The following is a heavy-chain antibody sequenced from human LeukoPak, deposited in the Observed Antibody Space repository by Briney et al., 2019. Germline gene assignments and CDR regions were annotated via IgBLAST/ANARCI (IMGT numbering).Heavy chain of an antibody. V-gene: IGHV3-23*01. Sequence: GGSLRLSCAASGFTFSSYAMSWVRQAPGKGLEWVSAISGSGGSTHYADSVKGRFTISRDNSKNTLYLQMNSLRAEDTAVYYCAKELEGGYSYGAVDYWGQGTLVTVSS. CDR3: AKELEGGYSYGAVDY. CDR2: ISGSGGST. CDR1: GFTFSSYA. D-gene: IGHD5-18*01. J-gene: IGHJ4*02.